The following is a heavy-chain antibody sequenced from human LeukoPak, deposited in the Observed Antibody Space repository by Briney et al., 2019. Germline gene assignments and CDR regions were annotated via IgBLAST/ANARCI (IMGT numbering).Heavy chain of an antibody. CDR3: AKGHCTNGICWLD. Sequence: PGGSLRLSCAASGFTVSSTYMSWVRQAPGKGLEWVSIIYSAGSTYYADSVEGRFTISRDNSKNTLYLQMNSLRAEDTAVYYCAKGHCTNGICWLDWGQGTLVTVSS. CDR2: IYSAGST. V-gene: IGHV3-53*01. D-gene: IGHD2-8*01. J-gene: IGHJ4*02. CDR1: GFTVSSTY.